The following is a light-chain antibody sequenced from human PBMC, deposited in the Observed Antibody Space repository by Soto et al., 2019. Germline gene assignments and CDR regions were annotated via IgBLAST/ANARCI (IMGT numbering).Light chain of an antibody. CDR1: QSVSSSY. CDR2: GAS. V-gene: IGKV3-20*01. J-gene: IGKJ4*01. CDR3: QQYDSSPLT. Sequence: EIVLTQSPGTLSLSPGERATLSCRASQSVSSSYLAWYQQKPGQAPRLLIYGASSRATGIPDRFSGSGSGTDFTLTISRLEPEDXAVYYCQQYDSSPLTFGGGTKVEIK.